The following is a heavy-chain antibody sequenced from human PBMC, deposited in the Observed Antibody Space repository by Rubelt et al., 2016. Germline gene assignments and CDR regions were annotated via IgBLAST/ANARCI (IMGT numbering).Heavy chain of an antibody. Sequence: ESGGGVVQPGGSLRLSCAASGFTLNRFGMHWVRQAPGKGLEWVSYISGDSSTTHYAASVGGRFTISRDNARNSLYLQMNSLRAEDTAVYYCARGYYSNSFDYWGQGTLVTASS. V-gene: IGHV3-48*04. J-gene: IGHJ4*02. D-gene: IGHD4-11*01. CDR3: ARGYYSNSFDY. CDR2: ISGDSSTT. CDR1: GFTLNRFG.